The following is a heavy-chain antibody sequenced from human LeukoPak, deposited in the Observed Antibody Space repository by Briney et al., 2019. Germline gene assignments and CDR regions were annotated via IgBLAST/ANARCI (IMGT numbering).Heavy chain of an antibody. D-gene: IGHD4-17*01. CDR3: ARGPFHGDLDY. J-gene: IGHJ4*02. CDR2: IYYSGST. CDR1: GGSIGTYY. Sequence: SETLSLTCSVSGGSIGTYYWSWIRQPPGKGLEWIGYIYYSGSTRHNPSLKSRVTISVDTSKNQFSLKLSSVTAADTAVYYCARGPFHGDLDYWGQGTLVTVSS. V-gene: IGHV4-59*01.